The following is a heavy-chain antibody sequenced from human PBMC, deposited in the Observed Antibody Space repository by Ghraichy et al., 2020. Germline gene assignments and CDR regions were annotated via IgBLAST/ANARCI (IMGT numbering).Heavy chain of an antibody. J-gene: IGHJ4*02. CDR3: ASPFYGDSIVRGL. Sequence: GGSLRLSCAASGFTFSSYAMSWVRQAPGKGLEWVSAIHGTGGTTYYADSVKGRFAISRDNSKNTLYLQMNSLRVDDTAVYYCASPFYGDSIVRGLWGQGTLVTVSS. V-gene: IGHV3-23*01. CDR1: GFTFSSYA. D-gene: IGHD3-10*01. CDR2: IHGTGGTT.